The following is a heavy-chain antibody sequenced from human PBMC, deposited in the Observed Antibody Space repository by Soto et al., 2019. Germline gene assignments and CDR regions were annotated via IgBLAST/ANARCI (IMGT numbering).Heavy chain of an antibody. V-gene: IGHV4-34*01. J-gene: IGHJ4*02. Sequence: QVQLQQWGAGLLKPSETLSLTCAVYGGSFSGYYWSWIRQPPGKGLEWIGEINHSGITNYNPSLKSRVTISVDTSKNQFSLKLSSVTAADTAVYYCARAWGGVPDYWGQGTLVTVSS. D-gene: IGHD3-16*01. CDR1: GGSFSGYY. CDR2: INHSGIT. CDR3: ARAWGGVPDY.